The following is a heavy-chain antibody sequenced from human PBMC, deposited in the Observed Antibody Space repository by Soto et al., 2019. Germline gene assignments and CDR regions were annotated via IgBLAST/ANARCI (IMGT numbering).Heavy chain of an antibody. D-gene: IGHD5-12*01. Sequence: SGGSLRLSCAASGFTFSSYSMNWVRQAPGKGLEWVSSISSSSSYIYYADSVKGRFTISRDNAKNSLYLQMNSLRAEDTAVYYCASHVEMATIGYYYYYGMDVWGQGTTVTVSS. J-gene: IGHJ6*02. CDR2: ISSSSSYI. CDR1: GFTFSSYS. CDR3: ASHVEMATIGYYYYYGMDV. V-gene: IGHV3-21*01.